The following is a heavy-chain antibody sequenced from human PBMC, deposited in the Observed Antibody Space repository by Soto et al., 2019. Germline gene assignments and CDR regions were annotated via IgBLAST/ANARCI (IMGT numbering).Heavy chain of an antibody. D-gene: IGHD2-15*01. Sequence: ESGGGVVPPGRSLRLSCAASGFTFSSYGMHWVRQAPGKGLEWVAVIWYDGSNKYYADSVKGRFTISRDNSKNTLYLQMNSLRAEDTAVYYCARKGGHEDPFDYWGQGTLVTVSS. V-gene: IGHV3-33*01. CDR3: ARKGGHEDPFDY. J-gene: IGHJ4*02. CDR1: GFTFSSYG. CDR2: IWYDGSNK.